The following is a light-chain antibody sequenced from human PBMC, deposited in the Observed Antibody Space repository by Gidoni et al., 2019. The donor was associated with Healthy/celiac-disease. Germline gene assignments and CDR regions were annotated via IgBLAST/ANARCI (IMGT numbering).Light chain of an antibody. CDR1: QSVSSSY. J-gene: IGKJ3*01. V-gene: IGKV3-20*01. Sequence: EIVLTQSPGTLSLSPGERATLSCRASQSVSSSYLAWYQQKPGQAPRLLIYGASSRATGIPDRFSGSGSRTDFTLTISRLEPEDFAVYYCQQDGSSPFTFGPGTKVDIK. CDR3: QQDGSSPFT. CDR2: GAS.